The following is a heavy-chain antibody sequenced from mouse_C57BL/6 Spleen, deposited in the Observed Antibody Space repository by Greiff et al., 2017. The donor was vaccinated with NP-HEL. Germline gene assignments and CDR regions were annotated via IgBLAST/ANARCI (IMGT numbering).Heavy chain of an antibody. Sequence: LVESGAELVRPGASVTLSCKASGYTFTDYEMHWVKQTPVHGLEWIGAIDPETGGTAYNQKFKGKAILTADKSSSTAYMELRSLTSEDSAVYYCTRVGLGWYFDVWGTGTTVTVSS. V-gene: IGHV1-15*01. CDR3: TRVGLGWYFDV. J-gene: IGHJ1*03. D-gene: IGHD4-1*01. CDR1: GYTFTDYE. CDR2: IDPETGGT.